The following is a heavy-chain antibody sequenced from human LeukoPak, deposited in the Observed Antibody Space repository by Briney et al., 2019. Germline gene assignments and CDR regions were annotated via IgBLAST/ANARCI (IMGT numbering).Heavy chain of an antibody. D-gene: IGHD1-26*01. CDR2: IYYRGNT. Sequence: IXXPXXXGLECIGYIYYRGNTNYNPSLKNRVTISVHTSKNQFSLKLSSVTAADTAVYYCARGYSGSYGRFDYWAREPWPPSPQ. V-gene: IGHV4-59*01. J-gene: IGHJ4*02. CDR3: ARGYSGSYGRFDY.